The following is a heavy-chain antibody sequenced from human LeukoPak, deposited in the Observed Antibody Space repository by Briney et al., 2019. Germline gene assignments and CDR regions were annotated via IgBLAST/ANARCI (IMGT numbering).Heavy chain of an antibody. CDR1: GLTFSSYA. Sequence: GGSLRLSCEASGLTFSSYAMSWVRQAPGMGLEWVSGISNSGGSTHYADSVKGRFTISRDNSKNTLYLQMNSLRADDTAIYYCAKDRSAAYSYGSDYWGQGTLVTVSS. CDR2: ISNSGGST. CDR3: AKDRSAAYSYGSDY. D-gene: IGHD5-18*01. J-gene: IGHJ4*02. V-gene: IGHV3-23*01.